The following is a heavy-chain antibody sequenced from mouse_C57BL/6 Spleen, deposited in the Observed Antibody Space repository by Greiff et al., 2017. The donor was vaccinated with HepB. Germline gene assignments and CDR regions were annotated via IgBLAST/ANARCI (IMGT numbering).Heavy chain of an antibody. CDR1: GYTFTSYW. V-gene: IGHV1-50*01. D-gene: IGHD2-3*01. Sequence: QVQLKQPGAELVKPGASVKLSCKASGYTFTSYWMQWVKQRPGQGLEWIGEIDPSDSYTNYNQKFKGKATLTVDTSSSTAYMQLSSLTSEDSAVYHCARSYGYYHYYAMDYWGQGTSVTVSS. CDR2: IDPSDSYT. CDR3: ARSYGYYHYYAMDY. J-gene: IGHJ4*01.